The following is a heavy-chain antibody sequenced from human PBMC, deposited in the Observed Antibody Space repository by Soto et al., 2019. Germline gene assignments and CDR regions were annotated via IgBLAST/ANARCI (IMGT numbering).Heavy chain of an antibody. Sequence: SLRLSCAASGFTFSSYEMNWVRQAPGKGLEWVSYISSSGSTIYYADSVKGRFTISRDNAKNSLYLQMNSLRAEDTAVYYCTIDALYGMDVWGQGTTVTVSS. J-gene: IGHJ6*02. CDR2: ISSSGSTI. CDR3: TIDALYGMDV. V-gene: IGHV3-48*03. CDR1: GFTFSSYE.